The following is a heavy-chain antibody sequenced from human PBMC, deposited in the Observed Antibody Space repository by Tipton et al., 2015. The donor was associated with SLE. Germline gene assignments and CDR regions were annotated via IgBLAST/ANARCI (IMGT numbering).Heavy chain of an antibody. D-gene: IGHD6-19*01. CDR1: GYSISSGYY. Sequence: TLSLTCAVSGYSISSGYYWGWIRQPPGKGLEWIGSIYHSGSTYYNPSLKSRVTISVDTSKNHFSLKLSSVTAADTAVYYCARVYSSGWCAHWGQGTLVTVSS. J-gene: IGHJ4*02. CDR2: IYHSGST. V-gene: IGHV4-38-2*01. CDR3: ARVYSSGWCAH.